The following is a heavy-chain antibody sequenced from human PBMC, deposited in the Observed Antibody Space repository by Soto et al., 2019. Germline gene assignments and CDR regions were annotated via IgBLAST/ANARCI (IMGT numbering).Heavy chain of an antibody. Sequence: QVQLVQSGAEVKKPGSSVTVSCKASGGTFRSYTISWVRQAPGQGLEWMGGIIPIFGTANYAQKFQGRVTITADESTSTAYMELSSLRSEDTAVYYCARGNHRWLQLWYFDLWGRGTLVTGSS. J-gene: IGHJ2*01. D-gene: IGHD5-12*01. CDR2: IIPIFGTA. CDR1: GGTFRSYT. V-gene: IGHV1-69*12. CDR3: ARGNHRWLQLWYFDL.